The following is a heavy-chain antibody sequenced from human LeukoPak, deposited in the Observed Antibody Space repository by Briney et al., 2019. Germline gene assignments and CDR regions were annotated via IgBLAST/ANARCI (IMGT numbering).Heavy chain of an antibody. Sequence: SQTLSLTCAIYGDSVSSNSAAWNWIRQSPSRGLEWLGRTYYRSKWYNDYAVSVKSRITINPDTSKNQFSLQLNSVTPEDTAVYYCARDAWIQLWLGYYYYYGMDVWGQGTTVTVSS. J-gene: IGHJ6*02. D-gene: IGHD5-18*01. CDR3: ARDAWIQLWLGYYYYYGMDV. CDR1: GDSVSSNSAA. CDR2: TYYRSKWYN. V-gene: IGHV6-1*01.